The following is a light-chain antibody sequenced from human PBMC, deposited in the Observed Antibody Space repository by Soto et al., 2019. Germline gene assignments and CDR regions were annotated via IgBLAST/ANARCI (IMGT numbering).Light chain of an antibody. CDR2: AAS. J-gene: IGKJ5*01. Sequence: TQMTQSPLSLSASVGEKIIITCRASRDVGSDVSWYQQKPGQDPKLLIYAASNLYTGVPSRFSGRRSGTDFTLTISCLQSADFATYYCQQYYSYTLLTFGQGTRLEIK. V-gene: IGKV1-6*01. CDR3: QQYYSYTLLT. CDR1: RDVGSD.